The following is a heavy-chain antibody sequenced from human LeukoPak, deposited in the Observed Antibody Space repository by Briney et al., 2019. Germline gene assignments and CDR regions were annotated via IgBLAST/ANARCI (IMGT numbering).Heavy chain of an antibody. Sequence: GGSLRLSCAASGFTFSSYWMHWVRQAPGKGLVWVSAISGSGGSTYYADSVKGRFTISRDNSKNTLYLQMNSLRAEDTAVYYCAKDVMTTVTSGYWGQGTLVTVSS. V-gene: IGHV3-23*01. CDR2: ISGSGGST. CDR1: GFTFSSYW. CDR3: AKDVMTTVTSGY. J-gene: IGHJ4*02. D-gene: IGHD4-17*01.